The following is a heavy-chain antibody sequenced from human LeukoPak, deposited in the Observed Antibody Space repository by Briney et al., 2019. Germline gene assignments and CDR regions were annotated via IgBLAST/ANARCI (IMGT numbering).Heavy chain of an antibody. Sequence: ASVKVSCKASGYTFTSYDINWVRQATGQGLEWMGWMNPNSGNTGYAQKFQGRVTMTRNTSISTAYMELSSLRSEDTAVYYCARDGGSYRWLDPWGQGTLVTVSS. V-gene: IGHV1-8*01. J-gene: IGHJ5*02. CDR1: GYTFTSYD. D-gene: IGHD1-26*01. CDR2: MNPNSGNT. CDR3: ARDGGSYRWLDP.